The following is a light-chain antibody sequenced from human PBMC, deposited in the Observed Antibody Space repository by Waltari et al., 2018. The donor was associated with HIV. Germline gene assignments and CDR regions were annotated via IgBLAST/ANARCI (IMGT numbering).Light chain of an antibody. V-gene: IGLV2-8*01. Sequence: QSALTQPPSASGSPGQSVTISCTGTSSAVGGYNYVSWYQQYPGKAPKVMIFEVSNRPSGVPDGFSCARSGNTASLTDSGLQAEDEADYYCSSYAGSNNWVFGGGTKLTVL. CDR1: SSAVGGYNY. CDR2: EVS. J-gene: IGLJ3*02. CDR3: SSYAGSNNWV.